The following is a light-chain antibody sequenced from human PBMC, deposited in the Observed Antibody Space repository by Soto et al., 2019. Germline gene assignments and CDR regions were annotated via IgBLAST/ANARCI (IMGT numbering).Light chain of an antibody. Sequence: DLQMTQSPSSLSASVGDRVTITCRASQSVSIYLNWYQQKPGSPPKLLIYGASSLQSGVPSRFSGSGSGTDFTLIISSLQPEDFATYYCQQSYSTPITFGQGTRLEIK. V-gene: IGKV1-39*01. CDR2: GAS. CDR3: QQSYSTPIT. CDR1: QSVSIY. J-gene: IGKJ5*01.